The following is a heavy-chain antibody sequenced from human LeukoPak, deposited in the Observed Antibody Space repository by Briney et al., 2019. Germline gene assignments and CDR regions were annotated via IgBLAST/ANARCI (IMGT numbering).Heavy chain of an antibody. CDR2: INPSGGST. V-gene: IGHV1-46*01. CDR3: ARARGRYFDWVD. D-gene: IGHD3-9*01. J-gene: IGHJ4*02. CDR1: GYTFTSYG. Sequence: ASVKVSCKASGYTFTSYGISWVRQAPGQGLEWMGIINPSGGSTSYAQKFQGRVTMTRDMSTSTVYMELSSLRSEDTAVYYCARARGRYFDWVDWGQGTLVTVSS.